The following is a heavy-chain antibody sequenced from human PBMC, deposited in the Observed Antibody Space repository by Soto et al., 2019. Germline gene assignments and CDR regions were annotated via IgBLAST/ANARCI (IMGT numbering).Heavy chain of an antibody. CDR1: GYTFSGHW. J-gene: IGHJ4*02. Sequence: PVQSLKISCNTSGYTFSGHWISWVRQVPGKGLQWMGNIDPSDSYINYNPAFRGHVTFSVDKSSSTAYLHWRSLGPSDTAIYYCARHGAAIWLGYWGQGTLVTVSS. CDR3: ARHGAAIWLGY. CDR2: IDPSDSYI. V-gene: IGHV5-10-1*01. D-gene: IGHD6-19*01.